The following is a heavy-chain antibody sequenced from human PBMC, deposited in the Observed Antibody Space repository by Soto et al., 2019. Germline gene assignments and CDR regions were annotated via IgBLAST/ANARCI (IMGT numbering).Heavy chain of an antibody. Sequence: GGSLRLSCAASGFTFSSYAMSWVRQAPGKGLEWVSGIVSSDGSTYYADSVRGRLTISRDNSKNTLYLQMNSLRAEDSAVYFCAKDHVPAAGHYYGLDVWGQGTTVTVSS. CDR3: AKDHVPAAGHYYGLDV. CDR1: GFTFSSYA. CDR2: IVSSDGST. J-gene: IGHJ6*02. D-gene: IGHD6-13*01. V-gene: IGHV3-23*01.